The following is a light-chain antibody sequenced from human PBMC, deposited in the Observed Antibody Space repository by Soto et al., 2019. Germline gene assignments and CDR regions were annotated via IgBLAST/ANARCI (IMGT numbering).Light chain of an antibody. CDR1: SSDVGGYNY. J-gene: IGLJ1*01. CDR2: EVS. V-gene: IGLV2-14*01. CDR3: QVWDDNSDHHV. Sequence: QSALTQPASVSGSPGQSITISCTGTSSDVGGYNYVSWYQQHPGKAPKLMIYEVSNRPSGVSNRFSGSKSGNTASLTISRVEAGDEADYHCQVWDDNSDHHVFGTGTKVTVL.